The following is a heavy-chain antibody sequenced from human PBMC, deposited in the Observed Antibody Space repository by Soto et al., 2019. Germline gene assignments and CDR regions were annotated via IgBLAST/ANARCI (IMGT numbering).Heavy chain of an antibody. D-gene: IGHD3-22*01. V-gene: IGHV4-39*01. J-gene: IGHJ3*02. CDR2: IYYSGST. CDR1: GGSISSSSYY. CDR3: ARQIVVVIPLGAFAI. Sequence: QLQLQESGPGLVKPSETLSLTCTVSGGSISSSSYYWGWIRQPPGKGLEWIGSIYYSGSTYYNPSRKGRDTIPAVTTKNQYTPKLSTVTAADTAVYYCARQIVVVIPLGAFAIWGQGTMVTVSS.